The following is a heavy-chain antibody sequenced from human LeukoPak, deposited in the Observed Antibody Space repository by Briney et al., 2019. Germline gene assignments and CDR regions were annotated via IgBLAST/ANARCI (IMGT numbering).Heavy chain of an antibody. V-gene: IGHV6-1*01. D-gene: IGHD6-19*01. CDR2: TYYRSKWYN. CDR3: ARDRVRKQWLISEYYFDY. CDR1: GDSVSSNSAA. J-gene: IGHJ4*02. Sequence: SQTLSLTCAISGDSVSSNSAAWNWIRQSPSRGLEWLGRTYYRSKWYNDYAVSVKSRITINPDTSKNQFSLQLNSVTPEDTAVYYCARDRVRKQWLISEYYFDYWGQGTLVTVSS.